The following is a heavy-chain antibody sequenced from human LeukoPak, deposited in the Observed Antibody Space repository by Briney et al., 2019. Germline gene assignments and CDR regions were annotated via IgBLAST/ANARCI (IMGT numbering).Heavy chain of an antibody. V-gene: IGHV4-59*01. Sequence: SETLSLTCTVSGGSISSFYWNWIRQPPGKGLEWIGYIYYSGSTNYNPSLKSRVTISVDTSKNQFSLKLSSVTAADTAVYYCARDRVVPAAIIYYYYGMDVWGQGTTVTVSS. J-gene: IGHJ6*02. CDR2: IYYSGST. CDR1: GGSISSFY. D-gene: IGHD2-2*01. CDR3: ARDRVVPAAIIYYYYGMDV.